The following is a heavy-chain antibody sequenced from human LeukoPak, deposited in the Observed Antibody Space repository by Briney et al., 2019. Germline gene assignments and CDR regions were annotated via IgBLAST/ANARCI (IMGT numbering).Heavy chain of an antibody. Sequence: ASVKVSCKASGYTFTSYYIHWVRQAPGQGLEWMGLINPSGGGTNYAQKFQGRVTMTRDTSASTAYMELRSLRSDDTAVYYCATSVDTAMAPVGYYGMDVWGQGTTVTVSS. CDR3: ATSVDTAMAPVGYYGMDV. D-gene: IGHD5-18*01. V-gene: IGHV1-46*01. J-gene: IGHJ6*02. CDR1: GYTFTSYY. CDR2: INPSGGGT.